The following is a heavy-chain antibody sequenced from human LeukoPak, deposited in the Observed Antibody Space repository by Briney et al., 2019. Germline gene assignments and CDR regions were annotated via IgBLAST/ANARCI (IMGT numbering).Heavy chain of an antibody. J-gene: IGHJ4*02. V-gene: IGHV4-59*01. Sequence: SETLSLTCTVSGGSLSRYYWSCIRQPPGKGLEWIGYIYYSGSTNYNPSPKSLVTISVDTSKNQFSLKLSSVTAADTAVYYCARGAGIAARPGLDYWGQGTLVTVSS. CDR3: ARGAGIAARPGLDY. D-gene: IGHD6-6*01. CDR2: IYYSGST. CDR1: GGSLSRYY.